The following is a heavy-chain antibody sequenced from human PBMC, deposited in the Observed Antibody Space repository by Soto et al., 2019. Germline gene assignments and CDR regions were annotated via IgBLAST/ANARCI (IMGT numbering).Heavy chain of an antibody. J-gene: IGHJ4*02. CDR2: ISAYNGNT. CDR1: GYTFTSYG. V-gene: IGHV1-18*01. Sequence: QVQLVQSGAEVKKPGASVKVSCKASGYTFTSYGISWVRQAPGQGLEWMGWISAYNGNTNYAQKLQGRVTMTTDTSTSTSYMELRTLRSDDTAVYYCASSLLVGYGLEGESDWGQGTLVTVSS. CDR3: ASSLLVGYGLEGESD. D-gene: IGHD5-18*01.